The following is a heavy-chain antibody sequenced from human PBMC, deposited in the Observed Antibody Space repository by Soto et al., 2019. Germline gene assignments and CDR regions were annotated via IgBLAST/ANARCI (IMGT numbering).Heavy chain of an antibody. CDR3: ARGWSGYPKPNGWFDP. Sequence: SETLSLTCTVSGGSVSSGSYYWSWIRQPPGKGLEWIGYIYYSGSTNYNPSLKSRVTISVDTSKNQFSLKLSSVTAADTAVYYCARGWSGYPKPNGWFDPWGQGTLVTVSS. CDR1: GGSVSSGSYY. D-gene: IGHD3-3*01. J-gene: IGHJ5*02. CDR2: IYYSGST. V-gene: IGHV4-61*01.